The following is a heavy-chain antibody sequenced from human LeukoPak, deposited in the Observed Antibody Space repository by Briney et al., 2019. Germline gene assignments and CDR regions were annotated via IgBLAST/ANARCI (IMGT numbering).Heavy chain of an antibody. CDR2: IIPIFGTA. CDR3: AREHYGDYDYYYYYGMDV. V-gene: IGHV1-69*13. Sequence: SVKVTCKASAYTFTDYYVHWVRQAPGQGLEWMGGIIPIFGTANYAQKFQGRVTITADESTSTAYMELSSLRSEDTAVYYCAREHYGDYDYYYYYGMDVWGQGTTVTVSS. J-gene: IGHJ6*02. D-gene: IGHD4-17*01. CDR1: AYTFTDYY.